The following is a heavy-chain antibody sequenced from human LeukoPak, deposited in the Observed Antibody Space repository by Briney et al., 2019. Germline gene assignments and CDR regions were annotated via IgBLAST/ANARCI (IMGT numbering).Heavy chain of an antibody. CDR3: ARAVTRVYYYYYMDV. J-gene: IGHJ6*03. CDR2: IIPIFGTA. CDR1: GGTFISYA. D-gene: IGHD2-21*02. V-gene: IGHV1-69*06. Sequence: ASVKVSCKASGGTFISYAISWVRQAPGQGLEWMGGIIPIFGTANYAQKFQGRVTITADKSTSTAYMELSSLRSEDTAVYYCARAVTRVYYYYYMDVWGKGTTVTVSS.